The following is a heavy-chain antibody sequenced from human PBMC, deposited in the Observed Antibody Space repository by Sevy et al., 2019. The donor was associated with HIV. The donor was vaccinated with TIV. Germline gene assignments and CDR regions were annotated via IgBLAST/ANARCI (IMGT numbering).Heavy chain of an antibody. CDR3: AREGCTRPHDH. CDR2: LSFGCGRI. Sequence: GGSLRLSCVASGFNFNIYSMSWVRQALGKGLEWVSTLSFGCGRINHADSVQGRFTMSRDDSKQTVYLEMNSLRAEDTAVYYCAREGCTRPHDHWGQGTLVTVSS. CDR1: GFNFNIYS. D-gene: IGHD2-8*01. J-gene: IGHJ4*02. V-gene: IGHV3-23*01.